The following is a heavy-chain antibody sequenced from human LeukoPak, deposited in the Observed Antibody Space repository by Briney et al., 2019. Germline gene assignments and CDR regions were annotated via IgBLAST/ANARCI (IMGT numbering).Heavy chain of an antibody. CDR1: GFTFSSYG. Sequence: PGRSLRLSCAASGFTFSSYGMHWVRQAPGKGLEWVAVISYDGSNKYYADSVKGRFTISRDISKNTLYLQMNSLRAEDTAVYYCARHKDWTFDYWGQGTLVTVSS. D-gene: IGHD3/OR15-3a*01. CDR3: ARHKDWTFDY. J-gene: IGHJ4*02. V-gene: IGHV3-30*03. CDR2: ISYDGSNK.